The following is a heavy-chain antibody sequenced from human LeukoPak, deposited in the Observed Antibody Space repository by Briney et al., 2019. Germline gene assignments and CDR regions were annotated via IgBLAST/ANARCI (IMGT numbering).Heavy chain of an antibody. CDR2: LYSGGTT. V-gene: IGHV3-53*01. D-gene: IGHD6-19*01. Sequence: PGGSLRLSCGASGFIVSSSYMSWVRQAPGKGLEWVSVLYSGGTTHYGDSVKGRFTISRVNSKNTLFLQMNSLRAEDTAVYYCARGHIAVAGHYGAGPSDYWGQGTLVTVSS. CDR1: GFIVSSSY. CDR3: ARGHIAVAGHYGAGPSDY. J-gene: IGHJ4*02.